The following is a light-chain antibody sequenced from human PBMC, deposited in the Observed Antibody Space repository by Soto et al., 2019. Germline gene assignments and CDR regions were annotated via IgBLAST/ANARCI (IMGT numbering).Light chain of an antibody. CDR1: SSNIGAGYE. Sequence: QSVLTQPPSVSEAPGQRVTISCTGSSSNIGAGYEAHWYQQVPGTAPKLRIYENNNLPSGVPDRFSGSKSGTSASLAITGLQAEDEAEYYCQSYDSSLSGYVFGTGTKLTVL. CDR2: ENN. CDR3: QSYDSSLSGYV. J-gene: IGLJ1*01. V-gene: IGLV1-40*01.